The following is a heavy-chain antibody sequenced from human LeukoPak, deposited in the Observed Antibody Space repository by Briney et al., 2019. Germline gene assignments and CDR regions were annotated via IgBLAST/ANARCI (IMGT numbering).Heavy chain of an antibody. V-gene: IGHV4-30-4*01. CDR3: ARDLRIAASPGPTDAFDI. CDR1: GGSISSGDYY. J-gene: IGHJ3*02. D-gene: IGHD6-13*01. CDR2: IYYSGST. Sequence: SQTLSLTCTVSGGSISSGDYYWSWIRQPPGKGLEWIGYIYYSGSTYYNPSLKSRVTISVDTSKNQFSLKLSSVTAADTAVYYCARDLRIAASPGPTDAFDIWGQGTMVTVSS.